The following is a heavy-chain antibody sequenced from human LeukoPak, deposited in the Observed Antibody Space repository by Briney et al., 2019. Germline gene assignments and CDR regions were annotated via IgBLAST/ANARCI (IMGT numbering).Heavy chain of an antibody. Sequence: PGGSLRLSCAASGFTFSSFSMIWVRQAPGKGLEWVSSTSSSSAYTFYAESGKGRFTISRDNAKNSLFLQMNSLIAEDTAVYCCARDDGFSCYSYWGQGTLVTVSS. CDR1: GFTFSSFS. J-gene: IGHJ4*02. CDR2: TSSSSAYT. D-gene: IGHD3/OR15-3a*01. CDR3: ARDDGFSCYSY. V-gene: IGHV3-21*01.